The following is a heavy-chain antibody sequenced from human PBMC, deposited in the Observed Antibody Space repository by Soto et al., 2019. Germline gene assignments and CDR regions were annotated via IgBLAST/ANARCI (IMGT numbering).Heavy chain of an antibody. V-gene: IGHV4-39*01. CDR1: GGSISSSSYY. Sequence: SETLSLTCTVSGGSISSSSYYWGWIRQPPGKGLEWIGSIYYSGSTYYNPSLKSRVTISVDTSKNQFSLKLSSVTAADTAVYYCARQARGYCTNGACVGWFDPWGQGTPVTVSS. CDR2: IYYSGST. D-gene: IGHD2-8*01. J-gene: IGHJ5*02. CDR3: ARQARGYCTNGACVGWFDP.